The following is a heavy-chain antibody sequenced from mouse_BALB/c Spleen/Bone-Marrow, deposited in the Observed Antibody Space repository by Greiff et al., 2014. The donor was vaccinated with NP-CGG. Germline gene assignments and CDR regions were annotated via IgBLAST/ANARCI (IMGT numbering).Heavy chain of an antibody. CDR3: AQGYDWAMDY. CDR2: IDPANGNT. CDR1: GFNIKDTY. Sequence: EVQVVESGAELVEPGASVKLSCTASGFNIKDTYIHWVKQRPEQGLEWIGRIDPANGNTKYDPKFQGKATITTDTSSNTAYLQLSSLTSEDTAVYYCAQGYDWAMDYWGQGTSVTVSS. D-gene: IGHD2-14*01. J-gene: IGHJ4*01. V-gene: IGHV14-3*02.